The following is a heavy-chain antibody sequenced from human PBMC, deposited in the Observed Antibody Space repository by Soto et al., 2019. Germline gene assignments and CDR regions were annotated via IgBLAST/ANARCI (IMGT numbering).Heavy chain of an antibody. V-gene: IGHV1-69*12. Sequence: QVQLVQSGAEVKKPGSSVKVSCKASGGTFSSYAISRVRQAPGQGLEWMGGIIPIFGTANYAQKFQGRVTITADESKSAAYLDLSSQRSDDTAVYYCAIGGDYFLSRSGFDPWGQATLVTVSP. J-gene: IGHJ5*02. CDR2: IIPIFGTA. CDR1: GGTFSSYA. CDR3: AIGGDYFLSRSGFDP. D-gene: IGHD4-17*01.